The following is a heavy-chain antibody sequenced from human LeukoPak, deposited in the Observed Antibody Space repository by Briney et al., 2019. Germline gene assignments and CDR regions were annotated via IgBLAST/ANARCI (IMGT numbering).Heavy chain of an antibody. CDR1: GFTFSDYY. D-gene: IGHD6-19*01. CDR3: ARDHDSSGCLDY. CDR2: ISSSGSTI. J-gene: IGHJ4*02. V-gene: IGHV3-11*04. Sequence: GGSLRLSCAASGFTFSDYYMSWIRQAPGKGLEWVSYISSSGSTIYYADSVKGRFTISRDNSKNTLYLQMNSLRAEDTAVYYCARDHDSSGCLDYWGQGTLVTVSS.